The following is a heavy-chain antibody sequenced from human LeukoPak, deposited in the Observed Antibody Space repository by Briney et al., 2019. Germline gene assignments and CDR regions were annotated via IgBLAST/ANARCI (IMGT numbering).Heavy chain of an antibody. V-gene: IGHV4-39*07. CDR3: ARGGIAAAEGLRQNY. CDR2: IYYRGTT. D-gene: IGHD6-13*01. Sequence: PSETLSLTCTVSGGSISSSTYYWGWIRQPPGKGLEWIGTIYYRGTTYYNPSLKSRVTMSVDTSKNQFSLKLSSVTAADTAVYYCARGGIAAAEGLRQNYWGQGTLVTVSS. J-gene: IGHJ4*02. CDR1: GGSISSSTYY.